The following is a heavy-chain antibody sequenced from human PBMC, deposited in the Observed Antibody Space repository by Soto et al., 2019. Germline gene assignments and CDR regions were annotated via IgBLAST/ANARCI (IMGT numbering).Heavy chain of an antibody. J-gene: IGHJ1*01. CDR2: IIPIFGTA. Sequence: QVQLVQSGAEVKKPGSSVKVSCKASGGTFSSYAISWVRQAPGQGLEWMGGIIPIFGTANYAQKFQGRVTITADKSTSTAYMELSSLRSEDTAVYYCASPYYDSSGYIAEYFQHWGHGTLVTVSS. CDR1: GGTFSSYA. CDR3: ASPYYDSSGYIAEYFQH. V-gene: IGHV1-69*06. D-gene: IGHD3-22*01.